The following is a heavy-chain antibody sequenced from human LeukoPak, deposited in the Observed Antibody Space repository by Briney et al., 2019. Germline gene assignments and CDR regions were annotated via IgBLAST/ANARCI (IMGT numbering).Heavy chain of an antibody. CDR1: GGSISSGSYY. Sequence: SETLSLTCTVSGGSISSGSYYWSWIRQPAGKGLEWIGRIYTSGGTNYNPSLKSRVTISVDTSKNQFSLKLSSVTAADTAVYYCARRYSYGYREWFDPWGQGTLVTVSS. CDR3: ARRYSYGYREWFDP. V-gene: IGHV4-61*02. CDR2: IYTSGGT. J-gene: IGHJ5*02. D-gene: IGHD5-18*01.